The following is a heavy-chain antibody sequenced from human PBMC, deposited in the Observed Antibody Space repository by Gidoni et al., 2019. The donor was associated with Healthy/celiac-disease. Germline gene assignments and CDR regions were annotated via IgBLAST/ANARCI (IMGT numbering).Heavy chain of an antibody. CDR1: GGTFSSYA. CDR3: ARLGFRSNKKNGMDV. V-gene: IGHV1-69*04. J-gene: IGHJ6*02. D-gene: IGHD3-3*01. Sequence: QVQLVQSGAEVKKPGSSVKVSCKASGGTFSSYAISWVRQAPGQGLEWMGRIIPILGIANYAQKFQGRVTITADKSTSTAYMELSSLRSEDTAVYYCARLGFRSNKKNGMDVWGQGTTVTVSS. CDR2: IIPILGIA.